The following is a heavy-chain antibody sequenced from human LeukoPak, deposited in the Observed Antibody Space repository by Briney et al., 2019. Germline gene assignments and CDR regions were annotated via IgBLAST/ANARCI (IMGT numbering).Heavy chain of an antibody. D-gene: IGHD3-22*01. CDR2: IGGSSSIT. Sequence: PGGSLRLSCAASGFTFSSYSMNWVRQAPGKGLEWVSYIGGSSSITSYADSVKGRFTISRDNAKNSLDLQMNSLRDEDTAVYYCATYRSDYYHSDYWGQGTLVTVSS. CDR1: GFTFSSYS. V-gene: IGHV3-48*02. CDR3: ATYRSDYYHSDY. J-gene: IGHJ4*02.